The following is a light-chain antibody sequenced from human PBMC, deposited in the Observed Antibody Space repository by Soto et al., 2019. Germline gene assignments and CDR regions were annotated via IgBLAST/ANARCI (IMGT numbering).Light chain of an antibody. CDR2: LGS. J-gene: IGKJ2*01. Sequence: DLVMTQSPLSLPVTPGEPASISCRSSQSLLHSNGYNYLDWYLQKPGQSPQLLIYLGSNRASGVPDRFSGSGSGTDFPLKISRVEAEDVGVYYCMQSLQTPNTFGQGTKLEIK. CDR3: MQSLQTPNT. V-gene: IGKV2-28*01. CDR1: QSLLHSNGYNY.